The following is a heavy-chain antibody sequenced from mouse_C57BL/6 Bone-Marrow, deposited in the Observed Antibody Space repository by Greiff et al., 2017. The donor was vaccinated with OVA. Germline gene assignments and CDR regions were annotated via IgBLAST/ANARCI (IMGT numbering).Heavy chain of an antibody. CDR3: ARHRDYYGSSFFAY. CDR1: GFTFSDYY. CDR2: ISNGGGST. V-gene: IGHV5-12*01. J-gene: IGHJ3*01. D-gene: IGHD1-1*01. Sequence: EVQLVESGGGLVQPGGSLKLSCAASGFTFSDYYMYWVRQTPEKRLEWVAYISNGGGSTYYPDTVKGRFTISRDNAKNTLYLQMSRLKSEDTAMYYCARHRDYYGSSFFAYWGQGTLVTVSA.